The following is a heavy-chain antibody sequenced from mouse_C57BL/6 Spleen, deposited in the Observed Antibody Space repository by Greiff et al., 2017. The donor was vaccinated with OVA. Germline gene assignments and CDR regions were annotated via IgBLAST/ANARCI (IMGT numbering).Heavy chain of an antibody. Sequence: EVQLQQSGPELVKPGASVKISCKASGYTFTDYYMNWVKQSHGKSLEWIGDINPNNGGTSYNQKFKGKATLTVDKSSSTAYMELRSLTSEDSAVYYCALGVTTGNYYAMDYWGQGTSVTVSA. CDR1: GYTFTDYY. V-gene: IGHV1-26*01. CDR2: INPNNGGT. D-gene: IGHD2-2*01. CDR3: ALGVTTGNYYAMDY. J-gene: IGHJ4*01.